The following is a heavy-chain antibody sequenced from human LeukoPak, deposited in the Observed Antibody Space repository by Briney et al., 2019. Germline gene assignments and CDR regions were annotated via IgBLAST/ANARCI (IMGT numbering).Heavy chain of an antibody. CDR1: GFTFSNAW. Sequence: GGSLRLSCAASGFTFSNAWMSWVRQAPGKGLEWVGRIKSKTDGGTTDYAAPVKGRFTISRDDSKNTLYLQMNSLKTEDAAVYYCTTLYDYVWGSYRPPRDYFDYWGQGTLVTVSS. V-gene: IGHV3-15*01. J-gene: IGHJ4*02. D-gene: IGHD3-16*02. CDR2: IKSKTDGGTT. CDR3: TTLYDYVWGSYRPPRDYFDY.